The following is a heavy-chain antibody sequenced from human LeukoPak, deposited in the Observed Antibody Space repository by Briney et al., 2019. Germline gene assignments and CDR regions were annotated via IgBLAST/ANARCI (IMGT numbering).Heavy chain of an antibody. CDR2: ISHSGGA. Sequence: SETLSRTCAVYGGSLSGYYWTWVRQPPGKGLEWIGEISHSGGANYSPSLKSRVTISLDTSKNQFSLRLTSVTAADTAVYYCASSIEYSSSSNYFDYWGQGTLVTVSS. CDR1: GGSLSGYY. V-gene: IGHV4-34*01. J-gene: IGHJ4*02. D-gene: IGHD6-6*01. CDR3: ASSIEYSSSSNYFDY.